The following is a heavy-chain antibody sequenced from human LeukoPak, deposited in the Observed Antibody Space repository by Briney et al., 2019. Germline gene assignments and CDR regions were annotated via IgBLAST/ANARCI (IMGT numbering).Heavy chain of an antibody. Sequence: GGSLRLSCAASGFTFDDYSMHWVRQGAGGGRGWVSVISWDGGSKSYENSVKGPLTISRDNSKSSLYLQMNSLRSEDSALYYCAKDRGGVDYWGQGTLVTVSS. D-gene: IGHD3-16*01. J-gene: IGHJ4*02. CDR3: AKDRGGVDY. V-gene: IGHV3-43*01. CDR1: GFTFDDYS. CDR2: ISWDGGSK.